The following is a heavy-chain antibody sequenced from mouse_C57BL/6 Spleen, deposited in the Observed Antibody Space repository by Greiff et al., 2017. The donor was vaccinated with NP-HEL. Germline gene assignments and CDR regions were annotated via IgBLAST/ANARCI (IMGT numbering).Heavy chain of an antibody. V-gene: IGHV5-6*01. CDR3: ARQGSWDY. CDR1: GFTFSSYG. J-gene: IGHJ2*01. CDR2: ISSGGSYT. Sequence: EVQLVESGGDLVKPGGSLKLSCAASGFTFSSYGMSWVRQTPDKRLEWVATISSGGSYTYYPDSVKGRFTISRDNAKNTLYLQMSSLKSEDTAMYYCARQGSWDYWGQGTTLTVSS.